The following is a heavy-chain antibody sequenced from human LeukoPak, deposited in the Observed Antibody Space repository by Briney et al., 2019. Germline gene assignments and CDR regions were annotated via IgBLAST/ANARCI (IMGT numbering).Heavy chain of an antibody. D-gene: IGHD3-22*01. CDR2: IYSSGDT. J-gene: IGHJ4*02. CDR3: ARGSTYYYDNGGFYVFFDY. V-gene: IGHV4-4*07. Sequence: PSETLSLTCSVSGDSLNYYYWSWIRQPAGKGLQWIGRIYSSGDTNNSPSLRSRITMPIDTSKNQFSLKLSSVTAADTAVYYCARGSTYYYDNGGFYVFFDYWGQGLLVTVSS. CDR1: GDSLNYYY.